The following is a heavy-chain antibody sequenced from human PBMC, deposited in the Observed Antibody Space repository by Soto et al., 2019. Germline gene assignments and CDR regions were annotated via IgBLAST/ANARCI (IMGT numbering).Heavy chain of an antibody. CDR2: INAGNGNT. V-gene: IGHV1-3*01. CDR1: GYSYTSYA. D-gene: IGHD2-15*01. Sequence: ASVKVSCKASGYSYTSYAMHWGSQAPEQRLEWMGWINAGNGNTKYSQKFQGRVTITRDTSASTAYMELSSLRSEDTAVYYCARVCSGGSCPNWFGPWGQGTLVTVSS. CDR3: ARVCSGGSCPNWFGP. J-gene: IGHJ5*02.